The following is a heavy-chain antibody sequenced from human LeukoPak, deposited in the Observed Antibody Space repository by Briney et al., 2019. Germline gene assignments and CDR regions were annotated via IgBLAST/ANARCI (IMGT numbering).Heavy chain of an antibody. J-gene: IGHJ4*02. CDR3: TRDRGAYNLYDC. Sequence: PGGSLRLSCTASGFTSGDYAMSWIRQAPGKGLEWVGFIRSKAYGETADYAASVKGRFTISRDDSKAIAYLQMNSLKTEDTAVYHCTRDRGAYNLYDCWGQGTLVTVSS. D-gene: IGHD1-1*01. V-gene: IGHV3-49*03. CDR1: GFTSGDYA. CDR2: IRSKAYGETA.